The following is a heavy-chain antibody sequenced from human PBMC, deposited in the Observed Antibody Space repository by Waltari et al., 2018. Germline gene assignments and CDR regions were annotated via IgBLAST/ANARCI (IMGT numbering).Heavy chain of an antibody. V-gene: IGHV1-24*01. Sequence: QVQLVQSGAEVKKPGASVKVSCKVSGYTLTELSMHWVRQAPGKGLEWMGGVDPEDGETIYAQKFQGRVTMTEDTSTDTAYMELSSLRSEDTAVYYCATSGHSSSWYTSGRWDFQHWGQGTLVTVSS. J-gene: IGHJ1*01. D-gene: IGHD6-13*01. CDR2: VDPEDGET. CDR3: ATSGHSSSWYTSGRWDFQH. CDR1: GYTLTELS.